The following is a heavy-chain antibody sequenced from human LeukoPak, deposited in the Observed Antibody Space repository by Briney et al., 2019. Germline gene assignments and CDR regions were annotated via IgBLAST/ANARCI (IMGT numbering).Heavy chain of an antibody. CDR3: AKDYY. Sequence: GGSLRLSCAASGFTFSNYAMSWVRQAPGKGLEWVSGISGSADNTYYADSVKGRFRIFRDNSKNTQYLQMNSLRTEDTALYYCAKDYYWGQGTLVTVSS. CDR2: ISGSADNT. J-gene: IGHJ4*02. V-gene: IGHV3-23*01. CDR1: GFTFSNYA.